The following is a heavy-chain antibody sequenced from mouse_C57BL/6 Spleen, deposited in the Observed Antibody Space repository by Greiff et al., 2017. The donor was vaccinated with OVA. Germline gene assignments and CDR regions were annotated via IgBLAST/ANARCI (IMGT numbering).Heavy chain of an antibody. CDR1: GYAFSSYW. D-gene: IGHD2-1*01. CDR2: IYPGDGDT. V-gene: IGHV1-80*01. CDR3: ARSGGDYGNYGLYFDY. J-gene: IGHJ2*01. Sequence: VKLVESGAELVKPGASVKISCKASGYAFSSYWMNWVKQRPGKGLEWIGQIYPGDGDTNYNGKFKGKATLTADKSSSTAYMQLSSLTSEDSAVYFCARSGGDYGNYGLYFDYWGQGTTLTVSS.